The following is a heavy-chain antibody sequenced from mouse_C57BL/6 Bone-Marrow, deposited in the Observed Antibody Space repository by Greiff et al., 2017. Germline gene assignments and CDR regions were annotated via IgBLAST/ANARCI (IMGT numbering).Heavy chain of an antibody. Sequence: DVKLVESEGGLVQPGSSMKLSCTASGFTFSDYYMAWVRQVPEKGLEWVANINYDGSSTYYLDSLKSRFIISRDNAKNILYLQMSSLKSEDTATYYCAREGLRSYYFDYWGQGTTLTVSS. CDR2: INYDGSST. D-gene: IGHD1-1*01. V-gene: IGHV5-16*01. J-gene: IGHJ2*01. CDR1: GFTFSDYY. CDR3: AREGLRSYYFDY.